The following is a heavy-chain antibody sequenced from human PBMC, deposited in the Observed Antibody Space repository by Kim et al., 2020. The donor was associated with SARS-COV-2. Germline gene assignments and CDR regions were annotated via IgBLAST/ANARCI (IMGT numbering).Heavy chain of an antibody. CDR2: DGSST. CDR3: ARTNYFDY. J-gene: IGHJ4*02. V-gene: IGHV3-74*01. Sequence: DGSSTPYADSVKGRFTISRDNAKNTVYLQMNSLRAEDTAVYYCARTNYFDYWGQGTLVTVSS.